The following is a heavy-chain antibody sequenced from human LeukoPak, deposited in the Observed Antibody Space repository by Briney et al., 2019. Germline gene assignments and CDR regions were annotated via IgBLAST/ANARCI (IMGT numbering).Heavy chain of an antibody. V-gene: IGHV3-33*01. CDR1: GFTFSSYG. D-gene: IGHD3-22*01. CDR3: ARDPFTYYYDSSGSDAFDI. Sequence: GGSLRLSCAASGFTFSSYGMHWVRQAPGKGLEWVAVIWYDGSNKYYADSVKGRFTISRDNSKNTLYLQMNSLRAEDTAVYYCARDPFTYYYDSSGSDAFDIWGQGTMVTVPS. J-gene: IGHJ3*02. CDR2: IWYDGSNK.